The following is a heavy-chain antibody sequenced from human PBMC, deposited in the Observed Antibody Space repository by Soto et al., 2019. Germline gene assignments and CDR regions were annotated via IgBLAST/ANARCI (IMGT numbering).Heavy chain of an antibody. CDR3: AKLGSSAWSPHYYFDY. CDR2: ITGSGGDT. J-gene: IGHJ4*02. V-gene: IGHV3-23*01. D-gene: IGHD3-10*01. CDR1: GFTFSSYD. Sequence: GGSLRLSCAASGFTFSSYDMHWVRQVAGKGLEWVSAITGSGGDTYYLDSVKGRFTISRDNSKNTLFLQMNSLRAEDTAIYYCAKLGSSAWSPHYYFDYWGQGTLVTVSS.